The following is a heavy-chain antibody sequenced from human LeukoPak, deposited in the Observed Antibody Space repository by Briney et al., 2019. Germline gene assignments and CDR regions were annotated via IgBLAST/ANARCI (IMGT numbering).Heavy chain of an antibody. CDR1: GFSVSRNY. CDR2: IYSGGST. J-gene: IGHJ5*02. Sequence: GGSLRLSCAAPGFSVSRNYMSWVRQAPGKGLEWVLVIYSGGSTYYADSVKGRFTISRDNSKSTLYLQMNSLRAEDTAVYYCARSTMVRGVRFDPWGQGTLVTVSS. D-gene: IGHD3-10*01. V-gene: IGHV3-53*01. CDR3: ARSTMVRGVRFDP.